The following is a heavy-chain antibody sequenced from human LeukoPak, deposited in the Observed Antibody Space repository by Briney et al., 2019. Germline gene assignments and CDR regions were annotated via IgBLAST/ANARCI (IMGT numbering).Heavy chain of an antibody. V-gene: IGHV3-53*01. CDR3: AGTIIGKWAIDF. D-gene: IGHD2/OR15-2a*01. Sequence: TGGSLRLSCAASGFTVSRNYMTWVRQAPGKGLEWVAVIYSGGNTYYADSVKGRFTISRDNSKNTLYLQVNSLRGEDTAVYYCAGTIIGKWAIDFWGQGTLVTVSS. CDR2: IYSGGNT. J-gene: IGHJ4*02. CDR1: GFTVSRNY.